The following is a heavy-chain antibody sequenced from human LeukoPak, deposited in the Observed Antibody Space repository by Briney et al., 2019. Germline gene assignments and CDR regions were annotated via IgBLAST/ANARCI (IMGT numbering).Heavy chain of an antibody. D-gene: IGHD6-19*01. CDR3: ATLIKRIAVAGPGDY. V-gene: IGHV4-39*01. CDR2: IYYSGTT. J-gene: IGHJ4*02. CDR1: GGSISSSSYY. Sequence: SETLSLTCTVSGGSISSSSYYWGWIRQPPGKELEWIGNIYYSGTTYYNPSLQSRVTISVDTSKNQFSLKLSSVTAADTAVYYCATLIKRIAVAGPGDYWGQGILVTVSS.